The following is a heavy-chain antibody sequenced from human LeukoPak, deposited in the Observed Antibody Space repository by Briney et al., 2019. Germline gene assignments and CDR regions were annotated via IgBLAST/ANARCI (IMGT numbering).Heavy chain of an antibody. CDR2: IYSGNT. CDR1: GFTVSSSY. V-gene: IGHV3-66*01. CDR3: ARGWYTDAFDI. Sequence: GGSLRLSCAASGFTVSSSYMSWVRQAPGKGLEWVSVIYSGNTYYADSVKGRFTISRDNAKNSLFLQMNSLRAEDTAVYFCARGWYTDAFDIWGQGTMVTVSS. D-gene: IGHD1-1*01. J-gene: IGHJ3*02.